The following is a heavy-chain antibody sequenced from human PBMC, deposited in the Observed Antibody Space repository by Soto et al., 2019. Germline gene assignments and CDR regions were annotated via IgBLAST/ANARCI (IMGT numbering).Heavy chain of an antibody. Sequence: ETLSLTCTVSGGSISSYYWSWIRQPPGKGLEWIGYIYYSGSTNYNPSLKSRVTISVDTSKNQFSLKLSSVTAADTAVYYCASHYIAVAAPGFDPWGQGTLVTVSS. CDR2: IYYSGST. V-gene: IGHV4-59*08. J-gene: IGHJ5*02. CDR3: ASHYIAVAAPGFDP. CDR1: GGSISSYY. D-gene: IGHD6-19*01.